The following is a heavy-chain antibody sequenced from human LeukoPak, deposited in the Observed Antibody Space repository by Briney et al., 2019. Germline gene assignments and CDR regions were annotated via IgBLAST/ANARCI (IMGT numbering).Heavy chain of an antibody. CDR3: TRFLNYGANDH. Sequence: PGGSLRLSCTASGFTFGDFAMNWVRQAPGKGLDWVGFIRSKAYGGTTEYAASVKGRFTISRDDSKSIAYLQMNSLKTEDTAVYYCTRFLNYGANDHWGQGTLVTVSS. D-gene: IGHD4-17*01. J-gene: IGHJ5*02. V-gene: IGHV3-49*04. CDR2: IRSKAYGGTT. CDR1: GFTFGDFA.